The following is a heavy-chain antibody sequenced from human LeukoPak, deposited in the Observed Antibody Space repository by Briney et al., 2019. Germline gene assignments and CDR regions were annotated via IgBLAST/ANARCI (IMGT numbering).Heavy chain of an antibody. CDR2: IKSKTDGATT. J-gene: IGHJ4*01. Sequence: GGSLRLSCAASGFTCTNAWMTWVRQAPGKGLEWVVRIKSKTDGATTDYAAPVKGRFTISRDDSKNTLYLQMNSLKTEDTAVYYCTASGGSSRFDYWGHGTLVTVSS. CDR3: TASGGSSRFDY. D-gene: IGHD1-26*01. V-gene: IGHV3-15*01. CDR1: GFTCTNAW.